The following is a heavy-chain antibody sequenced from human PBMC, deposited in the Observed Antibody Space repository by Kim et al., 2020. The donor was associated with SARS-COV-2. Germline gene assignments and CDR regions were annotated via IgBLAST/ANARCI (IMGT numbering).Heavy chain of an antibody. CDR2: ISYDGSNK. V-gene: IGHV3-30*18. D-gene: IGHD3-10*01. Sequence: GGSLRLSCAASGFTFSSYGMHWVRQAPGKGLEWVAVISYDGSNKYYADSVKGRFTISRDNSKNTLYLQMNSLRAEDTAVYYCAKDMAMDGGVGPYPIDYWGQGTLVTVSS. CDR3: AKDMAMDGGVGPYPIDY. CDR1: GFTFSSYG. J-gene: IGHJ4*02.